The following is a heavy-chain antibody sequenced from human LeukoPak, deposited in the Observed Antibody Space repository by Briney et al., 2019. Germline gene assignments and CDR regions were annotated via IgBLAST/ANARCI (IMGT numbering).Heavy chain of an antibody. D-gene: IGHD6-13*01. CDR3: ATGSSWETYNWFDP. J-gene: IGHJ5*02. CDR2: THYSRST. V-gene: IGHV4-31*03. Sequence: NPSETLSLTCTVPGDSISSGDYYWTWIRQHPGKGLQWIGYTHYSRSTYYNPSLESRLTMSVDTSKNQFSLKLSSVTAADTAVYCCATGSSWETYNWFDPWGQGTLVTVSS. CDR1: GDSISSGDYY.